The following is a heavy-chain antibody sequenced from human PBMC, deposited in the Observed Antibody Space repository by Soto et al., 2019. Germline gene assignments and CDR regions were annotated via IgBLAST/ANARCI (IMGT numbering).Heavy chain of an antibody. V-gene: IGHV3-15*01. CDR1: GFTFTKAW. D-gene: IGHD6-19*01. J-gene: IGHJ4*02. CDR3: TTASQWLPPYS. CDR2: IKSRADGGTT. Sequence: KSGGSLRLSCAASGFTFTKAWMTWVRQTPGKGLEWVGRIKSRADGGTTDYAASVKDRFIISRDYSNGTLYLHMNRLKTDDTAVYYCTTASQWLPPYSWGQGALVTVSS.